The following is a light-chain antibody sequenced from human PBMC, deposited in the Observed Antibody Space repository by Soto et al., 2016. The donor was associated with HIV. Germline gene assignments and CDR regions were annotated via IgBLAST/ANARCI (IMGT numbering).Light chain of an antibody. CDR1: NIGSQS. CDR2: DDN. Sequence: SYELTQSPSVSVAPGKTARITCGGNNIGSQSVRWYQQRPGQAPVLVVNDDNDRPSGIPERFSDSNSGNTATLTISRVEAGDEADYYCQVWDRSSDHVVFGGRDQIDRP. J-gene: IGLJ2*01. CDR3: QVWDRSSDHVV. V-gene: IGLV3-21*03.